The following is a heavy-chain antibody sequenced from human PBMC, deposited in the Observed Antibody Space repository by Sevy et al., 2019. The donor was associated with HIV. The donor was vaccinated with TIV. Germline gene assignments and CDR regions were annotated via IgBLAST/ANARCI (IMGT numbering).Heavy chain of an antibody. V-gene: IGHV3-23*01. CDR1: GFAFSSYV. D-gene: IGHD6-19*01. J-gene: IGHJ3*02. Sequence: GGSLRLSCVGSGFAFSSYVMSWVSQAPGKGLEWVSSITGSGRSTHSADSVKGRFTISRDNSKKTLYLQMNSLRAEDTAVYYCANQYSSGWTGAFDIWGQGTMVTVSS. CDR2: ITGSGRST. CDR3: ANQYSSGWTGAFDI.